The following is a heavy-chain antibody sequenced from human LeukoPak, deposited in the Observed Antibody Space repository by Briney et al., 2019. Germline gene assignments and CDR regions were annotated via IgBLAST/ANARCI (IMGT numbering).Heavy chain of an antibody. CDR2: IFESQTT. D-gene: IGHD1-1*01. CDR1: GGSISGYY. CDR3: ARGNEGLDY. Sequence: SETLSLTCTVSGGSISGYYWSWMRQPPGKGLEWVGYIFESQTTGYNPSLESRVTISQDTSRNQFSLKLSSVTAADTAVYYCARGNEGLDYWGQGTLVTVSS. V-gene: IGHV4-59*01. J-gene: IGHJ4*02.